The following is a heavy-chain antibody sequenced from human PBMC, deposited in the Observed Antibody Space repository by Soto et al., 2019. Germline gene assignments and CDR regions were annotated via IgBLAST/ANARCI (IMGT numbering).Heavy chain of an antibody. CDR3: ARQADYNILTGYFYYSDY. Sequence: PGESLKISCKSSGYSFTDYWIGWVRQMPGKGLEWMGIIYPGDSDARYSPSFQGQVTISVDTSINTAFLGWNSLTASDTAMYYCARQADYNILTGYFYYSDYWGQGSLVTVSS. CDR1: GYSFTDYW. J-gene: IGHJ4*02. V-gene: IGHV5-51*01. D-gene: IGHD3-9*01. CDR2: IYPGDSDA.